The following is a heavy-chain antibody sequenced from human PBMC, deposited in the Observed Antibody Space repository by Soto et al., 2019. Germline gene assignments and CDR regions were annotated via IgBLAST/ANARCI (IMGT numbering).Heavy chain of an antibody. D-gene: IGHD2-21*01. V-gene: IGHV3-11*06. J-gene: IGHJ4*02. CDR1: GFPVSDYY. CDR2: ISPKSTYT. Sequence: GGSLRLSCATSGFPVSDYYMSWIRQAPGKGLEWLSHISPKSTYTNYADSVKGRFTISRDNTKSSLFLRMNSLGVEDTAVYYCARGGGGGLFEHWGQGVLVTVSS. CDR3: ARGGGGGLFEH.